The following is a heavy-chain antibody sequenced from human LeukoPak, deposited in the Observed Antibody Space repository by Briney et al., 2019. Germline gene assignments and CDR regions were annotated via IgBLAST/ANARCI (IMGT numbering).Heavy chain of an antibody. J-gene: IGHJ4*02. CDR3: AKEAAAGSFDY. D-gene: IGHD6-13*01. CDR1: GGSISSYY. V-gene: IGHV4-59*12. CDR2: IYYSGST. Sequence: SETLSLTCTVSGGSISSYYWSWIRQPPGKGLEWIGYIYYSGSTNYNPSLKSRVTISVDTSKNQFSLKLSSVTAADTAVYYCAKEAAAGSFDYWGQGTLVTVSS.